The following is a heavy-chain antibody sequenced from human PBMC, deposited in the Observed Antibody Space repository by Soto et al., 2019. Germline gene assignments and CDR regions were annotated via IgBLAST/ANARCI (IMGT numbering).Heavy chain of an antibody. Sequence: PGESLKISCQASGYSFSNFWIARVRQMPGEGLEWLGIIYPDDSDTRYSPSFLGQVTISADKSIKTTYLQWSSLKASDTAIYFCASSVLVTSTMNYFDLWGQGTLVTVSS. CDR3: ASSVLVTSTMNYFDL. J-gene: IGHJ4*02. V-gene: IGHV5-51*01. D-gene: IGHD2-8*02. CDR2: IYPDDSDT. CDR1: GYSFSNFW.